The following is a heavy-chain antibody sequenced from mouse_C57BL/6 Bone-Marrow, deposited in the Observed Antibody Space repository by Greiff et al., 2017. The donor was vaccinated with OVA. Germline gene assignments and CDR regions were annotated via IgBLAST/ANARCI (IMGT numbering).Heavy chain of an antibody. V-gene: IGHV1-7*01. J-gene: IGHJ3*01. CDR2: INPSSGYT. D-gene: IGHD1-1*01. Sequence: QVQLQQSGAELAKPGASVKLSCKASGYTFTSYWMHWVKQRPGQGLEWIGYINPSSGYTKYHQKFKDKATLTADKSSSTANRQLSSLTNEDSAVYYCARGDYGTPFACWGQGTLVTGSA. CDR1: GYTFTSYW. CDR3: ARGDYGTPFAC.